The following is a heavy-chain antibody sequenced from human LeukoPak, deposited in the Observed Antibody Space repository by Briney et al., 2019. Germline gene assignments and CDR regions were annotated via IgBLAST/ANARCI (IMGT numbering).Heavy chain of an antibody. D-gene: IGHD3-22*01. J-gene: IGHJ6*03. V-gene: IGHV3-7*01. CDR1: GFTSSSYW. CDR3: ARDSYYDSSGYYRGNYYYMDV. Sequence: PGGSLRLSCAASGFTSSSYWMSWVRQAPGKGLEWVANIKQDGSEKYYVDSVKGRFTISRDNAKNSLYLQMNSLRAEDTAVYYCARDSYYDSSGYYRGNYYYMDVWGKGTTVTVSS. CDR2: IKQDGSEK.